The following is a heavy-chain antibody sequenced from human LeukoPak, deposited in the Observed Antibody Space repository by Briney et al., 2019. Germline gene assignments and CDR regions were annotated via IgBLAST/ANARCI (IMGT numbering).Heavy chain of an antibody. J-gene: IGHJ4*02. CDR2: ISAYNGNT. V-gene: IGHV1-18*01. CDR3: ARDSQHEAYSGSPDY. CDR1: GYTFTSYG. Sequence: ASVKVSCTASGYTFTSYGISWVRQAPGQGLEWMGWISAYNGNTNYAQKLQGRVTMTTDTSTSTAYMELRSLRSDDTAMYYCARDSQHEAYSGSPDYWGQGTLVTVSS. D-gene: IGHD1-26*01.